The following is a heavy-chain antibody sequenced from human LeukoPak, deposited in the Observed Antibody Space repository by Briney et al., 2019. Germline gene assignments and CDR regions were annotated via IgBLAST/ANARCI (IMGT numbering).Heavy chain of an antibody. V-gene: IGHV4-34*01. CDR2: INHSGST. CDR1: GGSFSGYY. Sequence: PSETLSLTCAVYGGSFSGYYWSWIRQPPGKGLEWIGEINHSGSTNYNPSLKSRVTISVDTSKNQFSLKLSSVTAADTAVYYCARDRSKYSSSYFDYWGQGTLVTVSS. D-gene: IGHD6-13*01. J-gene: IGHJ4*02. CDR3: ARDRSKYSSSYFDY.